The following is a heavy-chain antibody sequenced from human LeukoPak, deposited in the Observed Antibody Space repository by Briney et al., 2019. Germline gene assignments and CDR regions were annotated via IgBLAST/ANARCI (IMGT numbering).Heavy chain of an antibody. CDR3: ARYSIRVTADAFDI. CDR2: IYYSGST. CDR1: GGSISSYY. D-gene: IGHD4-11*01. Sequence: SETLSLTCTVSGGSISSYYWSWIRQHPGKGLEWIGYIYYSGSTYYNPSLKSRVTISVDTSKNQFSLKLSSVTAADTAVYYCARYSIRVTADAFDIWGQGTMVTVSS. J-gene: IGHJ3*02. V-gene: IGHV4-59*06.